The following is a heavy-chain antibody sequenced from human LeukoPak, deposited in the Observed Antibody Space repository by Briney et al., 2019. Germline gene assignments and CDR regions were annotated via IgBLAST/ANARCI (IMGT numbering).Heavy chain of an antibody. V-gene: IGHV4-4*07. D-gene: IGHD5-12*01. CDR2: IYTSGST. J-gene: IGHJ6*02. CDR1: GGSISSYY. CDR3: ARDSVEDIVATNYYYYGMDV. Sequence: PSETLSLTCTVSGGSISSYYWSWIRQPAGKGLEWIGRIYTSGSTNYNPSLKSRVTMSVDTSKNQFSLKLSSVTAADTAVYYCARDSVEDIVATNYYYYGMDVWGQGTTVTVSS.